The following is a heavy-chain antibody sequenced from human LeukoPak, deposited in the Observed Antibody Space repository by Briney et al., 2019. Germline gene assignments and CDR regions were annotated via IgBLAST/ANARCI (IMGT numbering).Heavy chain of an antibody. J-gene: IGHJ3*02. CDR1: GGSISSYY. D-gene: IGHD2-15*01. CDR3: ARGGADIVVVVAATGPRGGAFDI. V-gene: IGHV4-59*01. CDR2: IYYSGST. Sequence: PSETLSLTCTVSGGSISSYYWSWIRQPPGKGLEWIGYIYYSGSTNYNPSLTSRVTISVDTSKNQFSLKLSSVTAADTAVYYCARGGADIVVVVAATGPRGGAFDIWGQGTMVTVSS.